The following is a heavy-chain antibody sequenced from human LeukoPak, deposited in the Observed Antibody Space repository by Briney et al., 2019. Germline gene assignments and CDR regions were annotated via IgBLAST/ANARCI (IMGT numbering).Heavy chain of an antibody. V-gene: IGHV4-34*01. J-gene: IGHJ2*01. D-gene: IGHD6-19*01. Sequence: SGTLSLTCAVYGGSFSDYYWSWIRQAPGKGLEWIGEINHSGSTNYNPSLKSRVTISVDTSKNQFSLKLSSVTAADTAVYYCATGRGYSSGWYLSHWYFDLWGRGTLVTVSS. CDR1: GGSFSDYY. CDR2: INHSGST. CDR3: ATGRGYSSGWYLSHWYFDL.